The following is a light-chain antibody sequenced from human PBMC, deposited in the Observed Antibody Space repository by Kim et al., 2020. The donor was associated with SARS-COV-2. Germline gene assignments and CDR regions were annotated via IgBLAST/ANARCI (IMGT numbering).Light chain of an antibody. V-gene: IGLV3-21*04. CDR1: NIGSNS. Sequence: GKTARITCGGNNIGSNSVHWYQQKPGQAPVLVIYYDSDRPSGIPERFSGSNSGNTATLTISRVEAGDEADYYCQVWDSSSDHPNWVFGGGTQLTVL. CDR3: QVWDSSSDHPNWV. CDR2: YDS. J-gene: IGLJ3*02.